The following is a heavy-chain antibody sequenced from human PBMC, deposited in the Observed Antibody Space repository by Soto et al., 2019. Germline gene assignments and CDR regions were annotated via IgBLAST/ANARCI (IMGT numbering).Heavy chain of an antibody. CDR1: GFTVSSNY. J-gene: IGHJ6*02. D-gene: IGHD2-2*01. CDR3: ARNLLVPSVDWYYGMDV. CDR2: FYGGGTT. Sequence: EVQLVESGGGLVQPGGSLRLSCAASGFTVSSNYMSWVRQAPGKGLEWVSVFYGGGTTYYADSVKGRFTISRDNSKNTLYLQMNSLRAEDTAVYYCARNLLVPSVDWYYGMDVWGQGTTVTVSS. V-gene: IGHV3-66*01.